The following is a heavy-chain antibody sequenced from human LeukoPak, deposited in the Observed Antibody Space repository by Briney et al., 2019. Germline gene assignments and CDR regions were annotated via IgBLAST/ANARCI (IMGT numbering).Heavy chain of an antibody. CDR1: GFTFSDYY. D-gene: IGHD3-9*01. V-gene: IGHV3-11*01. J-gene: IGHJ3*01. CDR3: ARGPQYYDILTGYSNAPFDV. CDR2: ISAGGTAG. Sequence: GGSLRLSCAASGFTFSDYYMSWIRQAPGKGPEWVSCISAGGTAGYYADSVKGRFTISRDTARNSVFLQMNSLRAGDTALYYCARGPQYYDILTGYSNAPFDVWGQGTMVTVSS.